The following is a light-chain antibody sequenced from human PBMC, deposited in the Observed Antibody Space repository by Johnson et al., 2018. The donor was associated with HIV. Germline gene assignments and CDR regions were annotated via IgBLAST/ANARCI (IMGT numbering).Light chain of an antibody. Sequence: QSVLTQPPSVSAAPGQKVTISCSGSSSNIGNNYVSWYQQLPGTAPKLLIYDNNKRPSGIPDRFSGSKSGTSATLGITGLQTGDEADYYCGTWDSSLSAMGLGTGTKVIVL. CDR1: SSNIGNNY. J-gene: IGLJ1*01. V-gene: IGLV1-51*01. CDR3: GTWDSSLSAMG. CDR2: DNN.